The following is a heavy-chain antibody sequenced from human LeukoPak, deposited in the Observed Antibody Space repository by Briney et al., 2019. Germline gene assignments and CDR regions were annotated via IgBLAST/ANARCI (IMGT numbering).Heavy chain of an antibody. CDR3: ARLTRRSGNYFDY. V-gene: IGHV4-34*01. CDR2: INHSGST. Sequence: SETLSLTCTVSGASISSYYWSWIRQPPGKGLEWIGEINHSGSTNYNPSLKSRVTISVDTSKNQFSLNLSSVTAADTAVYYCARLTRRSGNYFDYWGQGTLVTVSS. D-gene: IGHD1-1*01. J-gene: IGHJ4*02. CDR1: GASISSYY.